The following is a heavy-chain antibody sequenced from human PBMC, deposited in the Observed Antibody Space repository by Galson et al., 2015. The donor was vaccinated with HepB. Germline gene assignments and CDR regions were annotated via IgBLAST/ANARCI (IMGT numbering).Heavy chain of an antibody. D-gene: IGHD6-19*01. J-gene: IGHJ5*02. V-gene: IGHV3-74*01. CDR3: ARSIAVAGFNWFDP. Sequence: SLRLSCAASTFIFSTYSMNWVRQAPGKGLVWVSRINSDGSSTSYADSVKGRFTIPRDNAKNTLYLQMNSLRAEDTAVYYCARSIAVAGFNWFDPWGQGTLVTVSS. CDR2: INSDGSST. CDR1: TFIFSTYS.